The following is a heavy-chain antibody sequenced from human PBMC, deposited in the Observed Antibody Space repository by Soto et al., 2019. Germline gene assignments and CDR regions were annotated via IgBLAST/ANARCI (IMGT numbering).Heavy chain of an antibody. V-gene: IGHV1-3*01. J-gene: IGHJ6*03. CDR3: ARDGITGTRNYYYMDV. D-gene: IGHD1-7*01. CDR2: INAGNGNT. Sequence: ASVKVSCKASGYTFTSYAMHWVRQAPGQRLEWMGWINAGNGNTKYSQKFQGRATITRDTSASTAYMELSSLRSEDTAVYYCARDGITGTRNYYYMDVWGKGTTVTVSS. CDR1: GYTFTSYA.